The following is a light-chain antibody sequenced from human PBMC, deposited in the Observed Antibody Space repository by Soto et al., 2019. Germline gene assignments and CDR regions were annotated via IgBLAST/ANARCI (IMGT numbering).Light chain of an antibody. CDR2: EVS. V-gene: IGLV2-14*01. J-gene: IGLJ2*01. CDR1: SSDVGGYNY. CDR3: ASYTSSNNLV. Sequence: QSALTQPASVSGSPGQSVTISCTGTSSDVGGYNYVSWYQQHPGKAPKLMIYEVSNRPSGVSNRFSGSKSGNTASLIISGLQTEDEADYYCASYTSSNNLVFGGGTKLTVL.